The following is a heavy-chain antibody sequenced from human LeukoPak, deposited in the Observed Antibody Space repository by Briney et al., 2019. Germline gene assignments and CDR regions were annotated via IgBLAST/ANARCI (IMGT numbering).Heavy chain of an antibody. V-gene: IGHV4-59*01. CDR2: VYYSGST. D-gene: IGHD1-26*01. CDR3: ARSGGSYTLDVAY. Sequence: PSETLSLTCTVSGDSISTYYWSWIRQPPGKRLEWIGYVYYSGSTKYNSSLKSRVNISIDTSKNQFSLKLSSVTAADTAVYYCARSGGSYTLDVAYWGQGILVTVSS. CDR1: GDSISTYY. J-gene: IGHJ4*02.